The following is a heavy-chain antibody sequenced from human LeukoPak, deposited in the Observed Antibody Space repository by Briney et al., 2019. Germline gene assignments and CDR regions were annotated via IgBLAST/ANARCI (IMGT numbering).Heavy chain of an antibody. CDR1: GYTFTSYY. J-gene: IGHJ2*01. V-gene: IGHV1-46*01. CDR3: ARANTPYYYDSSGLYFDL. Sequence: ASVKVSCKASGYTFTSYYMHWVRQAPGQGLEWMGIINPSGGSTSYAQKFQGRVTMTRDTSTSTVYMELSSLRSEDTAVYYCARANTPYYYDSSGLYFDLWGRGTLVTVSS. CDR2: INPSGGST. D-gene: IGHD3-22*01.